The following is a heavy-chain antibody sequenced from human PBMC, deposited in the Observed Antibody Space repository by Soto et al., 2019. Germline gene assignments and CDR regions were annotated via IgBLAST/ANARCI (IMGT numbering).Heavy chain of an antibody. CDR3: ARRYCSGGSCYDY. Sequence: GESLKISCKGSGYSFATYWIAWVRQMPGKGLEWMGIIYPGDSDTRYSPSFQDQVTISVDKSINTAYLQWSSLKASDTAMFYCARRYCSGGSCYDYWGQGTLVT. CDR1: GYSFATYW. CDR2: IYPGDSDT. V-gene: IGHV5-51*01. D-gene: IGHD2-15*01. J-gene: IGHJ4*02.